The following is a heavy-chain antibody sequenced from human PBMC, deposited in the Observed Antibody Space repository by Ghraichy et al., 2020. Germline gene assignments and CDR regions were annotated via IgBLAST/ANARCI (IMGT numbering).Heavy chain of an antibody. D-gene: IGHD4-17*01. Sequence: SETLSLTCAVYGEPMSGYYWSWIRQPPGKGLEWIGNINYSGSTNYSPSLESRVTISVDTSKNEFSLRLRSVTVADTAVYYCARAYGDYQVFYFGMDVWGQGNSVTVS. CDR2: INYSGST. J-gene: IGHJ6*02. CDR3: ARAYGDYQVFYFGMDV. CDR1: GEPMSGYY. V-gene: IGHV4-59*01.